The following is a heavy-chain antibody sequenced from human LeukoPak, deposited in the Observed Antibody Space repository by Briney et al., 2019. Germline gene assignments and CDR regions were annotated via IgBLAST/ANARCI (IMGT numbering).Heavy chain of an antibody. Sequence: ASVKVSCKASGYTFTDSYMHWVRQAPGQGLEWMEWINPKTGGTNYAQRFQGRVTMTWDTSIRTAYMELNSLRSDDTAVYYCARDGRLTIFVRGIITEGSPPKNWGQGTLVTVSS. D-gene: IGHD3-10*01. CDR3: ARDGRLTIFVRGIITEGSPPKN. V-gene: IGHV1-2*02. CDR1: GYTFTDSY. J-gene: IGHJ4*02. CDR2: INPKTGGT.